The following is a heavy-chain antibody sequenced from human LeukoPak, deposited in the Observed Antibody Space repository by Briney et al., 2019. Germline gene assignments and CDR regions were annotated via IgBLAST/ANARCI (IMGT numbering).Heavy chain of an antibody. CDR3: ARGAGFAEPLPEY. J-gene: IGHJ4*02. Sequence: GGSLRLSCAASGFTFSTYDMNWVRQAPGKGLEWVSTISDSSSYIYYADSVKGRFSISRDNAKNSLCLQMNSLRAEDTAVYYCARGAGFAEPLPEYWGQGTLLTVSS. V-gene: IGHV3-21*01. CDR1: GFTFSTYD. D-gene: IGHD1-14*01. CDR2: ISDSSSYI.